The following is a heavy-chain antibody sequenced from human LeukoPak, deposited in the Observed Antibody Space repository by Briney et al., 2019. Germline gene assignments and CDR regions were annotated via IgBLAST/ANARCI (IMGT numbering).Heavy chain of an antibody. CDR2: ISGSGGST. D-gene: IGHD2-21*01. J-gene: IGHJ4*02. V-gene: IGHV3-23*01. CDR1: GFTFSSYA. CDR3: ARGPSYCGNNCYYYFDS. Sequence: GGSLRHSCAASGFTFSSYAMSWVRQAPGKGLEWVSAISGSGGSTYYADSVKGRFTISRDNSKNTLYLQMNSLRAEDTAVYYCARGPSYCGNNCYYYFDSWGQGTLVTASS.